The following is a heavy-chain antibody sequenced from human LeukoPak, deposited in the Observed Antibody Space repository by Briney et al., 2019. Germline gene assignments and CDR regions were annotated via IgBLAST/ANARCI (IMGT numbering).Heavy chain of an antibody. J-gene: IGHJ3*02. Sequence: PGGSLRLSCAASGFTFSSYSMNWVRQAPGKGLEGVSSISSSSSYIYYADSVKGRFTISRDNAKNSLYLQMNSLRAEDTAVYYCARAFSVVYAFDIWGQGTMVTVSS. CDR1: GFTFSSYS. CDR3: ARAFSVVYAFDI. V-gene: IGHV3-21*01. CDR2: ISSSSSYI.